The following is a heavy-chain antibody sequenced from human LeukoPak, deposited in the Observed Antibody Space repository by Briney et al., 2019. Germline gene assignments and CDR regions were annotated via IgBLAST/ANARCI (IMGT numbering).Heavy chain of an antibody. CDR1: GFTFTSYA. D-gene: IGHD6-19*01. V-gene: IGHV3-30-3*01. CDR2: ISYDGSNK. J-gene: IGHJ6*02. Sequence: GRSLRLSCAASGFTFTSYAMHWVRQAPGKGLEWVAVISYDGSNKYYVESVKGRFTISRDNSKNTLYLQMNSLRTEDTAVYYCARGLSGNYYYYYAVDVWGQGTTVTVSS. CDR3: ARGLSGNYYYYYAVDV.